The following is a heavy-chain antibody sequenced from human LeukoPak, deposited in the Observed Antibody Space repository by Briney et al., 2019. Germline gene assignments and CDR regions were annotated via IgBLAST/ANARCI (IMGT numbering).Heavy chain of an antibody. CDR1: GFTFSSYA. CDR2: IASGGGTT. D-gene: IGHD6-19*01. CDR3: AKSGKARIAVAGADY. Sequence: GGSLRLSCAASGFTFSSYAMTWVRQAPGKGLEWVSAIASGGGTTYYADSVKGRFTISRDISKNTLYLQMNSLRAEDTAVYYCAKSGKARIAVAGADYWGQGTPVTVSS. V-gene: IGHV3-23*01. J-gene: IGHJ4*02.